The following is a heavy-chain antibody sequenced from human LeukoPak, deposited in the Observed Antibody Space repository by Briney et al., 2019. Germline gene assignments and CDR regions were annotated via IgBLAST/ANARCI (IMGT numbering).Heavy chain of an antibody. CDR3: TPQYCSGGSCLRP. D-gene: IGHD2-15*01. CDR2: IRSKANSYAT. J-gene: IGHJ5*02. Sequence: GGSLRLSCAASGFTFSGSAMQWVRQASGKGREWVGRIRSKANSYATTYAASVKGRLTISRADPKNTAYLQMNRLITEDTGVYYCTPQYCSGGSCLRPWGQGTLVTVSS. V-gene: IGHV3-73*01. CDR1: GFTFSGSA.